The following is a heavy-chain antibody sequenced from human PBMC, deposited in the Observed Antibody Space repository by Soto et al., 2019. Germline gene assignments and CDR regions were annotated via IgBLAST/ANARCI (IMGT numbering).Heavy chain of an antibody. D-gene: IGHD3-10*01. CDR3: AKGDGFYGSGTNYGMDV. CDR1: GFTFSSYA. V-gene: IGHV3-23*01. J-gene: IGHJ6*02. CDR2: ISGSGGST. Sequence: GGSLRLSCAASGFTFSSYAMSWVRQAPGKGLEWVSAISGSGGSTYYADSVKGRFTISRDNSKNTLYLQMNSLRAEDTAVYYCAKGDGFYGSGTNYGMDVWGQGTTVTVSS.